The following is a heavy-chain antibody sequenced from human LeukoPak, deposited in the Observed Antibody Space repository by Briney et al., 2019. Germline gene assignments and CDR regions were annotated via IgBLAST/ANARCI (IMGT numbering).Heavy chain of an antibody. V-gene: IGHV3-74*01. CDR3: AREDYSGYDFYDY. J-gene: IGHJ4*02. CDR2: IKNDGSGR. D-gene: IGHD5-12*01. CDR1: GFTFSSYG. Sequence: PGRSLRLSCAASGFTFSSYGIHWVRQAPGKGLVWVSLIKNDGSGRIYADSVKGRFTISRDNAKKTLYLQMNSLRVEDTAVYYCAREDYSGYDFYDYWGQGSLVTVSS.